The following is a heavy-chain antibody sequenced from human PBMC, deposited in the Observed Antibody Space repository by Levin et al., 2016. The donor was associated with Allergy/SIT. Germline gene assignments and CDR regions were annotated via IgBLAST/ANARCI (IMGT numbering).Heavy chain of an antibody. CDR3: TMGTVVPAATDY. D-gene: IGHD2-15*01. J-gene: IGHJ4*02. Sequence: GESLKISCAASGFTFSRAWMSWVRQAPGKGLEWVGRIKSKIHGGIRDYAAPVKGRFTISRDDSENTLYLQMNGLTTEDTAMYYCTMGTVVPAATDYWGQGTLVTVSS. CDR1: GFTFSRAW. CDR2: IKSKIHGGIR. V-gene: IGHV3-15*01.